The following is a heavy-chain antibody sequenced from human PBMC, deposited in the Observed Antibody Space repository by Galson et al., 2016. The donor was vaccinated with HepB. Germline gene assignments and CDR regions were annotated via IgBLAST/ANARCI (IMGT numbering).Heavy chain of an antibody. V-gene: IGHV1-8*01. CDR1: GYTFISYD. J-gene: IGHJ4*02. Sequence: SVKVSCKASGYTFISYDIHWVRQATGQGLEWMGWMNPKTDTTAYAQNFQGRVTMTRDTSKRTAYMEPSSLRSEDTAVYYCTRGWNYNDSSGYYPLDSWGQGTLVTVSA. CDR2: MNPKTDTT. D-gene: IGHD3-22*01. CDR3: TRGWNYNDSSGYYPLDS.